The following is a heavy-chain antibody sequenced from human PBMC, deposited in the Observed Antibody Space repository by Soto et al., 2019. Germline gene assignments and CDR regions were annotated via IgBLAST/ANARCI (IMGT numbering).Heavy chain of an antibody. V-gene: IGHV3-48*02. CDR2: VSSSGSSI. Sequence: EVHMGESGGGLVQPGGSLRLSCAASGITFSSYAMNWVRQAPGKGLEWVSYVSSSGSSIYYADSVKGRFTVSRDNAKNSLYLKINSLRDEDTATYHCVGGRDTTPPMVHGKYWGQVTLVTVSS. CDR3: VGGRDTTPPMVHGKY. J-gene: IGHJ4*02. D-gene: IGHD3-10*01. CDR1: GITFSSYA.